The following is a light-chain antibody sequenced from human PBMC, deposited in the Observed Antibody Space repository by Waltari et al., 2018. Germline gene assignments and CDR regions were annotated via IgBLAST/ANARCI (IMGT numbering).Light chain of an antibody. V-gene: IGKV3-11*01. CDR1: QSVSSY. J-gene: IGKJ5*01. CDR2: DAS. CDR3: QQRSNLIT. Sequence: EIVLTQSPATLSLSPGERATLSCRASQSVSSYLAWYQQKPGKAPRLLIYDASNRATGIPARFSGSGSGTDFTLTIISLEPEDFAVYYCQQRSNLITFGQGTRLEIK.